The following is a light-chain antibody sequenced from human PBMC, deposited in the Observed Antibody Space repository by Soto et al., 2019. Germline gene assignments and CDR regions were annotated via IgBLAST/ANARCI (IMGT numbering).Light chain of an antibody. CDR2: KAS. V-gene: IGKV1-5*03. Sequence: DIQMTQSPSTLSASIGDRVTITCRASQSISSWLAWYQQKPGKAPKLLIYKASILESGVPSRFSGSGSGTEFTLTISSLQPEDFATYYCQQYNNYWTFGQGTKVEIK. CDR1: QSISSW. CDR3: QQYNNYWT. J-gene: IGKJ1*01.